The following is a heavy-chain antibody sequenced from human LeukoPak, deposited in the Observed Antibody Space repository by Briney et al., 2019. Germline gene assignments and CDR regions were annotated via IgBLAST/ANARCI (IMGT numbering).Heavy chain of an antibody. CDR1: GFTFSSYA. J-gene: IGHJ4*02. D-gene: IGHD2-15*01. Sequence: GALRLSCAASGFTFSSYAMHWVRQAPGKGLEWVSAISNNGGYTYYADSVQGRFTISRDNSKSTLCLQMNSLRAEDTAVYYCAKQLGYCSDGSCYSPYWGQGTLVTVSS. CDR3: AKQLGYCSDGSCYSPY. V-gene: IGHV3-23*01. CDR2: ISNNGGYT.